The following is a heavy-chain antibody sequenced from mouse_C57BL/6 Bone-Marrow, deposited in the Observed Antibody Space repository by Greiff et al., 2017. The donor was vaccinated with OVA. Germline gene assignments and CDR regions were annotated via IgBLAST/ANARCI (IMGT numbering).Heavy chain of an antibody. Sequence: EVKLVESGRDLVKPGGSLKLSCAASGFTFSSYGMSWVRQTPDKRLEWVATISSGGSYTYYPDSVKGRFTISRDNAKNTLYLQMSSLKSEDTAMYYCARHKDYYGSSYWFAYWGQGTLVTVSA. V-gene: IGHV5-6*01. CDR1: GFTFSSYG. D-gene: IGHD1-1*01. CDR3: ARHKDYYGSSYWFAY. CDR2: ISSGGSYT. J-gene: IGHJ3*01.